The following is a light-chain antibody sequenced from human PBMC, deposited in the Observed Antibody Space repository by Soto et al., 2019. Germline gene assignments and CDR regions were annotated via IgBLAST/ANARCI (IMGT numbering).Light chain of an antibody. CDR2: DAS. CDR1: QSIGTW. J-gene: IGKJ1*01. CDR3: QQYATYAPST. Sequence: DIQLTQSPSTLSASVGDRITITCRVSQSIGTWLAWYQHRPGEGPKLLIHDASSLESGVPSRFSGSGSATEFSLAISSLESGDSGTYHCQQYATYAPSTFGQGTKVEIK. V-gene: IGKV1-5*01.